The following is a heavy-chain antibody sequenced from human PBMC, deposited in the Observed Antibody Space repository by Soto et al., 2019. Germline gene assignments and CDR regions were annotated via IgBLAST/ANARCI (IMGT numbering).Heavy chain of an antibody. CDR1: GYTFTSCY. D-gene: IGHD2-21*01. J-gene: IGHJ4*02. Sequence: ASVKVSCKASGYTFTSCYIHWVRQAPGQGLEWMGIINPSNGATSYAQKLQGRVTMTRDTSTSTVYMELSSLRYEDTAVYYCAREFYCFESIGRQYYFDYWGQGTLVTVSS. V-gene: IGHV1-46*04. CDR3: AREFYCFESIGRQYYFDY. CDR2: INPSNGAT.